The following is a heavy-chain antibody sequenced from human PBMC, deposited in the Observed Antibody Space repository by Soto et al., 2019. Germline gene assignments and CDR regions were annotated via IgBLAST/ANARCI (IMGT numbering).Heavy chain of an antibody. V-gene: IGHV4-31*03. CDR2: IYYSGST. CDR3: ARDPLRVAGRGLSAFEF. CDR1: GGSISSGGYY. Sequence: PSETLSLTCTVSGGSISSGGYYWSWIRQHPGKGLEWIGYIYYSGSTYYNPSLKSRVTISVDTSKNQFSLKLSSVTAADTAVYYCARDPLRVAGRGLSAFEFPGKGTMVTGSS. D-gene: IGHD6-6*01. J-gene: IGHJ3*01.